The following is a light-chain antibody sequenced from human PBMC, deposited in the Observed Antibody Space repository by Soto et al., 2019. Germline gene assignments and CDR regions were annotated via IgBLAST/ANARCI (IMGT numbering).Light chain of an antibody. CDR3: SSYTTTNTLV. CDR1: TSDVGTYDY. J-gene: IGLJ2*01. CDR2: DVN. Sequence: QSALTQPASVSGSPGQSITISCTGTTSDVGTYDYVSWCQQHPGKAPKLMIYDVNNRPSAVSNRFSGSKSGNTASLTISGLQPEDEADYYCSSYTTTNTLVFGGGTKLTVL. V-gene: IGLV2-14*01.